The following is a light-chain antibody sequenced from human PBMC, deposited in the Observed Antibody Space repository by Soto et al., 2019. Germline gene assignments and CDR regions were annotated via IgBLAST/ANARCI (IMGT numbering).Light chain of an antibody. V-gene: IGLV1-40*01. J-gene: IGLJ2*01. CDR2: GNH. CDR3: QSYDSSLHVV. Sequence: QPVLTQPPSVSGAPGQRVTISCTGSTSNIGAGYDVHWYQHLPGTAPKLLIYGNHNRPSGVPDRFSGSKSGTSGSLAITGLQAEDEADYYCQSYDSSLHVVFGGGTKLTVL. CDR1: TSNIGAGYD.